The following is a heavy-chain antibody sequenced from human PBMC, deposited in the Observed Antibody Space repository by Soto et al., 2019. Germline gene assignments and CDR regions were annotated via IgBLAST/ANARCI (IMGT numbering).Heavy chain of an antibody. V-gene: IGHV3-53*04. CDR2: IYSGGST. Sequence: GGSLRLSSAASGFTVSSNYMSWVRQAPGKGLEWVSVIYSGGSTYYADSVKGRFTISRHNSKNTLYLQMNSLRAEDTAVYYCARDRSRGDNSSSEWFDPWGQGTLVTVSS. D-gene: IGHD6-6*01. J-gene: IGHJ5*02. CDR1: GFTVSSNY. CDR3: ARDRSRGDNSSSEWFDP.